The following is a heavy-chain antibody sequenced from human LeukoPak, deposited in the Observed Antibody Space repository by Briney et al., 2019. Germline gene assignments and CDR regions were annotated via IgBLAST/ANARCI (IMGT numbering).Heavy chain of an antibody. J-gene: IGHJ4*02. D-gene: IGHD6-19*01. Sequence: GGSLRLSCAASGFTFSSYAMSWVRQAPGKGLEWVSGISGRGGSTYYADSVKGRFTISRDNSKNTLYLQMNSLRAEDTAVYYCAKVDSSGWYFDYWGQGTLVTVSS. CDR1: GFTFSSYA. V-gene: IGHV3-23*01. CDR2: ISGRGGST. CDR3: AKVDSSGWYFDY.